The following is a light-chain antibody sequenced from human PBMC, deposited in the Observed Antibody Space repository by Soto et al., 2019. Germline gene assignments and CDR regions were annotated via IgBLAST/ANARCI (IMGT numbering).Light chain of an antibody. CDR1: QSVNSNY. Sequence: EIVLTQSPGTLSLSPGERATLSCRASQSVNSNYLAWYQQKPGQAPRLLIYGASTRATVIPARFSGSGSGTEFTLTISSLQPDDFATYYCQQYKSYSSWTFGQGTKVDIK. V-gene: IGKV3-20*01. J-gene: IGKJ1*01. CDR3: QQYKSYSSWT. CDR2: GAS.